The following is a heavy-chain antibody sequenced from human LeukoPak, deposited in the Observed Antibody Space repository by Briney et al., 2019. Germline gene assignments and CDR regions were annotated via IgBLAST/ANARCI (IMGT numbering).Heavy chain of an antibody. J-gene: IGHJ4*02. V-gene: IGHV3-23*01. CDR2: INRIGGST. CDR3: AKDFVGTGNFRGGDY. Sequence: GGALRLSFAASGVIFCNYAPAWGRPAPGKGVEWVSRINRIGGSTHYADSVKGRFTISRDNSKNILYLQMNSLRAEDTALYYCAKDFVGTGNFRGGDYWGQGTLVTVSP. D-gene: IGHD1-1*01. CDR1: GVIFCNYA.